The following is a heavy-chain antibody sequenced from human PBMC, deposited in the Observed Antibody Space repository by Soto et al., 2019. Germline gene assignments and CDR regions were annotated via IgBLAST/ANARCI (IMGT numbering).Heavy chain of an antibody. D-gene: IGHD1-26*01. CDR1: GASLSRHY. V-gene: IGHV4-4*07. J-gene: IGHJ5*02. CDR3: VRDGTKNLRDRFEP. CDR2: IYATGDT. Sequence: SETLSLTCNVSGASLSRHYWSWIRQPPGKGLEWIGRIYATGDTDYNPSLKSRISMSVDMSKKQFSLTLRSVTAADTAIYYCVRDGTKNLRDRFEPWGRGILVTVSS.